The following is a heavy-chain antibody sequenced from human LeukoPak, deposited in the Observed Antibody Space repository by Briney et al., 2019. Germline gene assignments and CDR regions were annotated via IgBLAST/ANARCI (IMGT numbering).Heavy chain of an antibody. CDR3: ARDLYYYDSSGYYPLGY. CDR1: GYTFTTYG. D-gene: IGHD3-22*01. J-gene: IGHJ4*02. CDR2: ISADNGNT. V-gene: IGHV1-18*01. Sequence: ASVKVSCNTSGYTFTTYGIGLVRQAPGQGLEWMGWISADNGNTHYAQKFQGRVTLTTDTSTSTASMDLKSLRSDDTAVYYCARDLYYYDSSGYYPLGYWGQGTQVTVSS.